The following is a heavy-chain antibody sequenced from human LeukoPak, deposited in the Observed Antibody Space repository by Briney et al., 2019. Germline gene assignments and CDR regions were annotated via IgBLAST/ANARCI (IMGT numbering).Heavy chain of an antibody. J-gene: IGHJ6*02. CDR2: ISGSGGST. D-gene: IGHD3-10*01. CDR3: AKSGGLSGSGRLAMDV. CDR1: GFTFSTYA. Sequence: GGSLRLPCAASGFTFSTYAMSWVRLAPGKGLEWVSGISGSGGSTYYADSVKGRFTSSRDNSNNTLYVQMNSLRVGDTAVYYCAKSGGLSGSGRLAMDVWGQGTTVTVSS. V-gene: IGHV3-23*01.